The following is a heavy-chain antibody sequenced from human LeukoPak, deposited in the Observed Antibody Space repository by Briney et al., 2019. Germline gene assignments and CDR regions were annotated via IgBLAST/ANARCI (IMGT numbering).Heavy chain of an antibody. J-gene: IGHJ6*02. CDR2: IYYDGSDS. Sequence: GGSLRLSCAVSGLTFSNYWMHWVRQAPGKGLEWVAVIYYDGSDSYYGDSVKGRFTISRDNSKNTLYLQMNSLRAEDTAVYYCARYYGSGRGYYGLDVWGQGTTVTVSS. D-gene: IGHD3-10*01. CDR1: GLTFSNYW. V-gene: IGHV3-33*08. CDR3: ARYYGSGRGYYGLDV.